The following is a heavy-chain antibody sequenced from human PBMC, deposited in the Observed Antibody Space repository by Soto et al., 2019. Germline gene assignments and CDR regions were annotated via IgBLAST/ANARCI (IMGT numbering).Heavy chain of an antibody. CDR3: ARGGRCRGGSCYSGDGYYYYYGMDV. V-gene: IGHV1-69*13. J-gene: IGHJ6*02. CDR1: GGTFSSYA. CDR2: TIPIFGTA. Sequence: SVKVSCKASGGTFSSYAISWVRQAPGQGLEWMGGTIPIFGTANYAQKFQGRVTITADESTSTAYMELSSLRSEDTAVYYCARGGRCRGGSCYSGDGYYYYYGMDVWGQGTTVTVSS. D-gene: IGHD2-15*01.